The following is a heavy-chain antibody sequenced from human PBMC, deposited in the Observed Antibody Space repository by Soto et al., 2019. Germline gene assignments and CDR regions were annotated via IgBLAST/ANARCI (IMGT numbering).Heavy chain of an antibody. J-gene: IGHJ4*02. CDR2: IYYSGST. CDR1: GGSISSGDYY. CDR3: VRALHLLTLRYFDY. Sequence: KPSETLSLTCTVSGGSISSGDYYWSWIRQPPGKGLEWIGYIYYSGSTYYNPSLKSRVTISVDTSKNQFSLKLSSVTAADTAVYYCVRALHLLTLRYFDYRGQGTLVTVSS. V-gene: IGHV4-30-4*01. D-gene: IGHD1-20*01.